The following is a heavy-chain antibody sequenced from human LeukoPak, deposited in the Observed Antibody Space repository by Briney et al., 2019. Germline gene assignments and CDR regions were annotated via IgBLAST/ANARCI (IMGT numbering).Heavy chain of an antibody. CDR3: ARTTGSFGPVAV. V-gene: IGHV3-23*01. Sequence: SGGSLRLSCAASGFTFSSYAMRWVRQAPGKGLEWVSAISCSGGSTYYADSVKGRFTISRHNAKNSLYLQMNSRRAEDTAVYYCARTTGSFGPVAVGGEGTLVTVSS. D-gene: IGHD1-7*01. J-gene: IGHJ4*02. CDR2: ISCSGGST. CDR1: GFTFSSYA.